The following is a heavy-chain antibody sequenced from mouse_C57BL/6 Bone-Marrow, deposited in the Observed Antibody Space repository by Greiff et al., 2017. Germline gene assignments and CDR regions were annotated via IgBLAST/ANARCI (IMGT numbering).Heavy chain of an antibody. V-gene: IGHV14-4*01. Sequence: EVQLQESGAELVRPGASVKLSCTASGFNINADYMHWVKQRPEQGLAWIGWIDPENGDTEYASQFQGKATLTAYTSSNTAYLQLSSLTSEDTAVYYCTTWWFPWFAYWGKGTLVTVSA. CDR1: GFNINADY. CDR2: IDPENGDT. D-gene: IGHD1-1*02. CDR3: TTWWFPWFAY. J-gene: IGHJ3*01.